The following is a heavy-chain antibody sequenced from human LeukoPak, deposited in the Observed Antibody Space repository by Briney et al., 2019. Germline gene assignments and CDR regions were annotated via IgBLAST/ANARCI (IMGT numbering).Heavy chain of an antibody. D-gene: IGHD6-13*01. CDR3: ARSIAAAGSGGFDN. V-gene: IGHV4-38-2*01. CDR1: RYSISSGYY. CDR2: IYHSGIT. J-gene: IGHJ4*02. Sequence: PSETLSLTCAVSRYSISSGYYWGWIRQPPGKGLEWIGIIYHSGITYYNPSLKTRVTISGVMSKNQLSLKLSSVTAADTAVYYCARSIAAAGSGGFDNWGQGTLVTVSS.